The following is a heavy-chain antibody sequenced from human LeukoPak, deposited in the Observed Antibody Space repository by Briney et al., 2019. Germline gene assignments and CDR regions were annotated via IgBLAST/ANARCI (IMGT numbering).Heavy chain of an antibody. Sequence: SETLSLTCTVSGGSISSSSYYWGWIRQPPGKGLEWIGSIYYSGSTYYNPSLKSRVTISVDTSKNQFSLKLSSVTAADTAAYYCARHVGTAMDPNWFDPWGQGTLVTVSS. CDR1: GGSISSSSYY. V-gene: IGHV4-39*01. CDR3: ARHVGTAMDPNWFDP. J-gene: IGHJ5*02. CDR2: IYYSGST. D-gene: IGHD5-18*01.